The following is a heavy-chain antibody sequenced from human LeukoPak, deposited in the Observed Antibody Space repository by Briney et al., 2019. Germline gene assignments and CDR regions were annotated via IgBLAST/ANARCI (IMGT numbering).Heavy chain of an antibody. V-gene: IGHV1-18*01. CDR1: GYTFTSYG. CDR2: ISAYNGNT. CDR3: ARVVRSWDDRHFDP. J-gene: IGHJ5*02. D-gene: IGHD6-13*01. Sequence: GASVKVSCKASGYTFTSYGISWVRQAPGQGLEWMGWISAYNGNTSYAQKLQGRVTMTTDTSTSTAYMELRSLRSDDTAVYYCARVVRSWDDRHFDPWGQGTLVTVSS.